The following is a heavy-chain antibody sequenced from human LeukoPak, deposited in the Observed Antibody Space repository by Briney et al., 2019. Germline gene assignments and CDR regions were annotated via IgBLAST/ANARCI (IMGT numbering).Heavy chain of an antibody. Sequence: SETLSLTCTVSGGSISSYYWSWIRQPPGKGLEWIGYIYYSGSTNYNPSLKSRVTISLDTSKNQFSLKLSSVTAADTAVYYCARVGGYTYGDVDYWGQGTLVTVSS. V-gene: IGHV4-59*01. CDR2: IYYSGST. J-gene: IGHJ4*02. D-gene: IGHD5-18*01. CDR1: GGSISSYY. CDR3: ARVGGYTYGDVDY.